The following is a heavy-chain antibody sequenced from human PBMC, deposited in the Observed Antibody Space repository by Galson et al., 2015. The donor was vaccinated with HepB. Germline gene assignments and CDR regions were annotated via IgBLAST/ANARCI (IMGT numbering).Heavy chain of an antibody. J-gene: IGHJ2*01. CDR3: ARDLGGGERYFDH. CDR2: INPNSGGT. V-gene: IGHV1-2*02. CDR1: GYTFTGYY. Sequence: SVKVSCKASGYTFTGYYMHWVRQAPGQGLEWMGWINPNSGGTNHAQNFQGRVTMTRDTSISTAYMELSSLRSDDTAIYYCARDLGGGERYFDHWGRGTLVTVSS. D-gene: IGHD3-16*01.